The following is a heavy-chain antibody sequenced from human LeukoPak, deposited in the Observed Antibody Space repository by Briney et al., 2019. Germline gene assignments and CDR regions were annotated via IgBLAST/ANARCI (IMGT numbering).Heavy chain of an antibody. D-gene: IGHD3-22*01. Sequence: GGSLRLSCAASGFTLSSYEMNWVRQAPGKGLEWVSFISSSGNTIYYADSVKGRFTISRDNAKNSLYLQMNSLRAEDTAVYYCASWFFGYYDSSGYHDYWGQGTLVTVSS. CDR3: ASWFFGYYDSSGYHDY. CDR1: GFTLSSYE. V-gene: IGHV3-48*03. J-gene: IGHJ4*02. CDR2: ISSSGNTI.